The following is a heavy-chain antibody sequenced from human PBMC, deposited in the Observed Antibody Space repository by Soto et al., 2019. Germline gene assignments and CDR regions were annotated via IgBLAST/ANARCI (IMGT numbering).Heavy chain of an antibody. CDR1: GDYISSGDYY. Sequence: SETLSLTCTVSGDYISSGDYYWSWIRQPPGKGLEWIGYIYYSGSSYYNPSLKSRVTISVDTSKNQFSLRLSSVTAADTAVYYCARVGAPALKRAYSYYYDMDVWGQGTTVTVSS. CDR3: ARVGAPALKRAYSYYYDMDV. V-gene: IGHV4-30-4*01. J-gene: IGHJ6*02. CDR2: IYYSGSS. D-gene: IGHD1-26*01.